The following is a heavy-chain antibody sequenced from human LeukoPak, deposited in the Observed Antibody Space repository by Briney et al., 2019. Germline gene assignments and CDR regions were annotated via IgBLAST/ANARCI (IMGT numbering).Heavy chain of an antibody. Sequence: GASVKVSCKASGYTFTSYYMHWVRQAPGQGLEWMGIINPSGGATTYAQKFQGRVTMTRDTSISTAYMELSRLRSDDTAVYYCARDLPYYYDSSGYYAFDIWGQGTMVTVSS. CDR2: INPSGGAT. J-gene: IGHJ3*02. V-gene: IGHV1-2*02. D-gene: IGHD3-22*01. CDR1: GYTFTSYY. CDR3: ARDLPYYYDSSGYYAFDI.